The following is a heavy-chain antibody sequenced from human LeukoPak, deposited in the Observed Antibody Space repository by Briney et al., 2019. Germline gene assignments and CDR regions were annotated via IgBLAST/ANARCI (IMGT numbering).Heavy chain of an antibody. CDR2: ISYDGSNK. V-gene: IGHV3-30*18. CDR3: AKDRGSVAVAGLYYFDF. Sequence: GGSLRLSCAASGFTFRNYGMHWVRQAPGKGLEWVAVISYDGSNKYYADSVKGRFAISRDNSKNTPYVQVNSLRAEDTAVYYCAKDRGSVAVAGLYYFDFWGQGTLVTVSS. CDR1: GFTFRNYG. D-gene: IGHD6-19*01. J-gene: IGHJ4*02.